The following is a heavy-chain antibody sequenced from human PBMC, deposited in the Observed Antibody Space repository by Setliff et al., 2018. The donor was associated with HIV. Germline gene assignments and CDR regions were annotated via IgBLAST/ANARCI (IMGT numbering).Heavy chain of an antibody. V-gene: IGHV1-18*01. CDR1: GYTFTSYG. Sequence: ASVKVSCKASGYTFTSYGITWVRQAPGQGLEWTGWINTNSGHTDYAQKLQDRVTITADTSSTTAYMELSSLRSDDTAVYYCARDWNYVVDVWGKGTTVTVSS. CDR3: ARDWNYVVDV. D-gene: IGHD3-16*01. CDR2: INTNSGHT. J-gene: IGHJ6*04.